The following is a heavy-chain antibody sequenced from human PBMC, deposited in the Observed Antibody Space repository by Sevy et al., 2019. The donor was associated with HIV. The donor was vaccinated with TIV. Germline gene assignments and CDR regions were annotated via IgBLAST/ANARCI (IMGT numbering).Heavy chain of an antibody. CDR3: WRWKGAQSIFDY. Sequence: GGSLRLSCTVSGFTFGDYCMSWVRQAPGKGLEWVAFLKSKAHGGTLDYAASVKGRFTISRDNSKNIAHLQMNDLRTEDKASYYCWRWKGAQSIFDYWGQGSLVTVSS. CDR1: GFTFGDYC. D-gene: IGHD1-1*01. V-gene: IGHV3-49*04. J-gene: IGHJ4*02. CDR2: LKSKAHGGTL.